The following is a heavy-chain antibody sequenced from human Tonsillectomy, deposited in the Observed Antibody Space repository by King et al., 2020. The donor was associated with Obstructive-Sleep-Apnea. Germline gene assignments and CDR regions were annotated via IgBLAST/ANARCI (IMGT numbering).Heavy chain of an antibody. CDR2: VTGGGSP. Sequence: VQLVESGGGLAQPGGSLRISCAASGFVFSDYAMNWVRQAPGKGLEWVSGVTGGGSPNYANSVKGRFIISRDNSRNMLYLQMNSLRAGDTAVYYCAKRQGLCSSSRCPNNYYGMDVWGQGTAVSVSS. CDR1: GFVFSDYA. CDR3: AKRQGLCSSSRCPNNYYGMDV. J-gene: IGHJ6*02. V-gene: IGHV3-23*04. D-gene: IGHD2-2*01.